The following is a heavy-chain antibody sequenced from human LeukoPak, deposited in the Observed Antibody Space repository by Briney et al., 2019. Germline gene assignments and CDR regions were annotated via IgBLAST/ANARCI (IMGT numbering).Heavy chain of an antibody. CDR1: GFTFTSSA. J-gene: IGHJ4*02. CDR3: AAAVRSSGYDY. CDR2: IVVGSGNT. D-gene: IGHD6-19*01. V-gene: IGHV1-58*02. Sequence: ASVKVSCKASGFTFTSSAMQWVRQARGQRLEWIGWIVVGSGNTNYAQKFQERVTITRDMSTSTAYMELSSLRSEDTAVYCCAAAVRSSGYDYWGQGTLVTVSS.